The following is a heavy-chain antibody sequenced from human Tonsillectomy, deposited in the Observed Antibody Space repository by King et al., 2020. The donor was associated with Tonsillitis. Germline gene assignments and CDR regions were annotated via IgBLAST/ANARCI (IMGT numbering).Heavy chain of an antibody. CDR1: GFFFSSYA. V-gene: IGHV3-23*04. Sequence: VQLVGSGGGLAQPGGSLRLSCAASGFFFSSYAIKWVRQDPGKGREWVSGISGSGGSTYYADSVKGRFTRSRDNSKNTLFLQMNSLRAEDPAVYYCAKAGYGSGSYQLYYFDFWGRGTLVTVSS. J-gene: IGHJ4*02. CDR3: AKAGYGSGSYQLYYFDF. CDR2: ISGSGGST. D-gene: IGHD3-10*01.